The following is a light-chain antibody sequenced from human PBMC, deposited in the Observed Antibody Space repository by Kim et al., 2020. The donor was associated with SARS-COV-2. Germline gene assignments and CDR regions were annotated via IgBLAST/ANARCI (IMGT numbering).Light chain of an antibody. CDR2: DAS. CDR3: QQYHDLPF. CDR1: QDINNY. V-gene: IGKV1-33*01. J-gene: IGKJ5*01. Sequence: IQMTQSPSSLSASVGDRVTISCQASQDINNYVNWYQQKPGKAPKLLIYDASNLEAGVPSRFSGSGSGTDFTFTITNLQPEDIATYYCQQYHDLPFFGQGTRLEIE.